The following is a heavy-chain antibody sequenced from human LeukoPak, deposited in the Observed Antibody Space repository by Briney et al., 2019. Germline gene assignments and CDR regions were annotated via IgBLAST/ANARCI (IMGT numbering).Heavy chain of an antibody. CDR1: GFTFSSYG. CDR3: AKVHSSGYYYFDY. V-gene: IGHV3-23*01. CDR2: ISGSGGST. Sequence: GGSLRLSCAASGFTFSSYGMSWVRQAPGKGLEWVSAISGSGGSTYYADSVKGRFSISRDNSKNTLYLQMNSLRAEDTAVYFCAKVHSSGYYYFDYWGQGTLVTVSS. J-gene: IGHJ4*02. D-gene: IGHD3-22*01.